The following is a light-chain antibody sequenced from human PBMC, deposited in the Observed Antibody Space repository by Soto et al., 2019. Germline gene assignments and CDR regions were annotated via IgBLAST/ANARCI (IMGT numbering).Light chain of an antibody. CDR1: QPIKTW. Sequence: DIQLTQSPASVSAAVGDRINFSCRASQPIKTWLAWYQQKPGKGPKLLIYTASTLETGVPSRFSGSGSGTDFTLTISSLQPEDAAIYSCQQAASFPFTFGPGAKV. J-gene: IGKJ3*01. CDR3: QQAASFPFT. V-gene: IGKV1-12*02. CDR2: TAS.